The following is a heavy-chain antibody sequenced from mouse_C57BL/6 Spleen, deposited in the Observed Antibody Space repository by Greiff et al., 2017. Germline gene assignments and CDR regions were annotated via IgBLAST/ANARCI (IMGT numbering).Heavy chain of an antibody. CDR1: GYTFTSYW. CDR3: ARSGGYDGAGFAY. D-gene: IGHD2-2*01. V-gene: IGHV1-64*01. CDR2: IHPNSGST. Sequence: QVQLQQPGAELVKPGASVKLSCKASGYTFTSYWMHWVKQRPGQGLEWIGMIHPNSGSTNYNEKFKSKATLTVDKSSSTAYMQLSSLTSEDSAVYYCARSGGYDGAGFAYWGQGTLVTVSA. J-gene: IGHJ3*01.